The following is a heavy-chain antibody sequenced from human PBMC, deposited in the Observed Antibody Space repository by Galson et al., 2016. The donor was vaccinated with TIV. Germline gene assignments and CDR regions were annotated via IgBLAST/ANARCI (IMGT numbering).Heavy chain of an antibody. CDR1: GYTFTHYF. V-gene: IGHV1-2*05. Sequence: SVKVSCKASGYTFTHYFVHWVRQAPGQGLEWMGRINPHSGGTDYAPKFQGRVTMTRDTSISIAYMDLSGLKSDDTVVYYCARERGPGDCDGTSCYGYYGFDGWGQGTTVTVSS. CDR3: ARERGPGDCDGTSCYGYYGFDG. D-gene: IGHD2-2*03. CDR2: INPHSGGT. J-gene: IGHJ6*02.